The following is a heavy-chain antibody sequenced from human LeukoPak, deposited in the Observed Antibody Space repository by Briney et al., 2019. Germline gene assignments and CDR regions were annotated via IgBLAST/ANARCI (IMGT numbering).Heavy chain of an antibody. CDR1: GGSISSYY. V-gene: IGHV4-59*12. CDR3: AKDQSSSWYYDAFDI. D-gene: IGHD6-13*01. CDR2: ICYSGST. Sequence: SETLSLTCTVSGGSISSYYWSWIRQPPGKGLEWIGYICYSGSTNYNPSLKSRVTISVDTSKNQFSLKLSSVTAADTAVYYCAKDQSSSWYYDAFDIWGQGTMVTVSS. J-gene: IGHJ3*02.